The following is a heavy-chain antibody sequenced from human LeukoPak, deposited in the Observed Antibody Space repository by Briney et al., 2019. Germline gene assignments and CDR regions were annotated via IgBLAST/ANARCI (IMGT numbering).Heavy chain of an antibody. Sequence: ASVKVSCKASGFTFTSHDYNWVRQATGQGLEWMGGIIPIFGTANYAQKFRGRVTITADESTSTAYTELSSLRSEDTAVYYCASGEVLEWLLPNWFDPWGQGTLVTVSS. CDR1: GFTFTSHD. CDR3: ASGEVLEWLLPNWFDP. CDR2: IIPIFGTA. V-gene: IGHV1-69*13. D-gene: IGHD3-3*01. J-gene: IGHJ5*02.